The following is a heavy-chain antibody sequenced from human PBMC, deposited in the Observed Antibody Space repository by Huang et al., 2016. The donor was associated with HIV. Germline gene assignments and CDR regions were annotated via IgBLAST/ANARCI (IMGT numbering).Heavy chain of an antibody. J-gene: IGHJ4*02. Sequence: QVQLVQSGAEVKNPGASVRVSCKASGYTFTDSNINWVRQAPGQGLELMGWINPTRGGTSDAQRCQGRITMTRDTTISTVHMDLRRIQSDDTAVYFCARDWSFGSSTSPADWGQGTLVTVSS. CDR3: ARDWSFGSSTSPAD. CDR2: INPTRGGT. V-gene: IGHV1-2*02. D-gene: IGHD6-6*01. CDR1: GYTFTDSN.